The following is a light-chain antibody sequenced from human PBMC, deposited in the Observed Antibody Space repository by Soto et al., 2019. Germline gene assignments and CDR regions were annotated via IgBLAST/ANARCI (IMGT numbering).Light chain of an antibody. V-gene: IGKV1-39*01. J-gene: IGKJ4*01. Sequence: DIQMTQSPSSLSASVGDSVTITCRASQKINNFLNWYQQKPGKAPKLLIFLASSLESGVPSRFGGSGSGSDVTLSISSLQPEDSATYYCQQSLGNPRTFGGGTKVE. CDR3: QQSLGNPRT. CDR1: QKINNF. CDR2: LAS.